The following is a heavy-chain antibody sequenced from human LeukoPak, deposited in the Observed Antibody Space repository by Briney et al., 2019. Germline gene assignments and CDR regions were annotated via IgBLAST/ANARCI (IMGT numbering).Heavy chain of an antibody. J-gene: IGHJ3*02. D-gene: IGHD3-10*01. CDR1: GYTFTSYG. Sequence: ASVKVSCKASGYTFTSYGISWVRQSPGQGLEWMGWISAYNGNTNYAQKLQGRVTMTTDTSTSTAYMELRSLRSDDTAVYYCASGGSGSTIRQDAFDIWGQGTMVTVSS. V-gene: IGHV1-18*01. CDR2: ISAYNGNT. CDR3: ASGGSGSTIRQDAFDI.